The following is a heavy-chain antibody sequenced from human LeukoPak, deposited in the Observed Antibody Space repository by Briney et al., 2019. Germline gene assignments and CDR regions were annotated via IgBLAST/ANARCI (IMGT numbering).Heavy chain of an antibody. J-gene: IGHJ3*02. Sequence: GGSLRLSCAASGFTFSSYSMNWVRQAPGKGLEWVSYIGASRGAISYADSVKGRFVNSGDNAKSSLYLQMNSLRDEDTAVYYCARDDGYAFDIWGQGTMVTVSS. CDR2: IGASRGAI. CDR1: GFTFSSYS. CDR3: ARDDGYAFDI. V-gene: IGHV3-48*02.